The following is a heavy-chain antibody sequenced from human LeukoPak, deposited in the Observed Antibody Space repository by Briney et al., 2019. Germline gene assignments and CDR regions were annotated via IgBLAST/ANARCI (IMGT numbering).Heavy chain of an antibody. CDR3: AIHTGTNSFFDF. Sequence: ASVKVSCKASGYTFIGYYMHWVRQAPGQGLEWIGWIHPNSGDTNYAQSFQGRVTMTRDTSINTAHMELSRLRSNDTAIYYCAIHTGTNSFFDFWGQGTLVTVSS. CDR2: IHPNSGDT. J-gene: IGHJ4*02. V-gene: IGHV1-2*02. CDR1: GYTFIGYY. D-gene: IGHD3-10*01.